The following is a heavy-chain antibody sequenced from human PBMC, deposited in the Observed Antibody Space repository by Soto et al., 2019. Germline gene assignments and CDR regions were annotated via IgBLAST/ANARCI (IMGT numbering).Heavy chain of an antibody. CDR2: ISSDESNK. Sequence: QVQLVESGGGVVQPGRSLRLSCAASGFTFSSYAMHWVRQAPGKGLEWVAVISSDESNKYYADSVKGRFTISRDNSKNTLYLHMNSLRAEDTAVYYCARDDTAAAVDYYYYGMDVWGQGTTVTVSS. V-gene: IGHV3-30*14. J-gene: IGHJ6*02. D-gene: IGHD6-13*01. CDR3: ARDDTAAAVDYYYYGMDV. CDR1: GFTFSSYA.